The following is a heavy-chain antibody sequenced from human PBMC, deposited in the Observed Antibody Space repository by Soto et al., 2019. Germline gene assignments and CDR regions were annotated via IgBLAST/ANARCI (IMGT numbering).Heavy chain of an antibody. Sequence: SETLSLTCTVSGGSISSSSYYWGWIRQPPGKGLEWIGSIYYSGSTYYNPSLKSRVTISVDTSKNQFSLKLSSVTAADTAVYYCARRGYYGSGSYRLGSYYYYGMDVWGQGTTVTVSS. CDR3: ARRGYYGSGSYRLGSYYYYGMDV. J-gene: IGHJ6*02. D-gene: IGHD3-10*01. CDR1: GGSISSSSYY. V-gene: IGHV4-39*01. CDR2: IYYSGST.